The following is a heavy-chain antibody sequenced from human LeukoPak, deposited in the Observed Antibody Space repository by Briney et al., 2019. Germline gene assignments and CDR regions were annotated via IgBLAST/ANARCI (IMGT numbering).Heavy chain of an antibody. V-gene: IGHV3-48*01. D-gene: IGHD3-9*01. CDR3: ARDRYDILTGYYPHDY. Sequence: PGGSLRLSCAASGFTFSSYGMNWVRQAPGKGLEWVSYISSSSSAIYYADSVKGRFTISRDNAKNSLYLQMNSLRAEDTAVYYCARDRYDILTGYYPHDYWGQGTLVTVSS. J-gene: IGHJ4*02. CDR1: GFTFSSYG. CDR2: ISSSSSAI.